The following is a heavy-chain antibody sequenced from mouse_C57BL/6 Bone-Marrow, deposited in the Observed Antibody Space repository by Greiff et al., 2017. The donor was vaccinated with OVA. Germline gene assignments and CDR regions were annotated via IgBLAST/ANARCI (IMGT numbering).Heavy chain of an antibody. D-gene: IGHD2-5*01. CDR3: TRSYSNSGDFDY. J-gene: IGHJ2*01. CDR1: GYTFTDYE. CDR2: IDPATGGT. Sequence: QVQLQQSGAELVRPGASVTLSCKASGYTFTDYEMHWVKQTPVHGLEWIGAIDPATGGTAYNQKFKGKAILTADKSSSTAYMELRSLTSEAAAVYYCTRSYSNSGDFDYGCQGTALTVSS. V-gene: IGHV1-15*01.